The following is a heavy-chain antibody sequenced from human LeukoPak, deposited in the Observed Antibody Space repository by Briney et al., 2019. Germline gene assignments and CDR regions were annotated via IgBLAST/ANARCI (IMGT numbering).Heavy chain of an antibody. CDR1: GFTFSTYA. V-gene: IGHV3-23*01. D-gene: IGHD1-1*01. Sequence: GGPLRLSCAASGFTFSTYAMNWVRQAPGKGLEWVSVINNSGDNTFYADSVKGRFTISRDNSKNTLYLQMSSLRGEDTAVYYCARSLKWNLVGFDYWGQGTLVTVSS. CDR2: INNSGDNT. J-gene: IGHJ4*02. CDR3: ARSLKWNLVGFDY.